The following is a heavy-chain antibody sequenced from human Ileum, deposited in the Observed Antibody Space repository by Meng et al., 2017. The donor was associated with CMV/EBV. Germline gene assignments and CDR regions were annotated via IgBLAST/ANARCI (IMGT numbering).Heavy chain of an antibody. Sequence: GESLKISCAASGFTFSSYGMHWVRQAPGKGLEWVAFIRYDGSNKYYADSVKGRFTISRDYAKNTLYLQMNSLRAEDTAVYYCARDLEGYCSSTSCYLPYGMDVWGQGTTVTVSS. CDR1: GFTFSSYG. CDR2: IRYDGSNK. D-gene: IGHD2-2*01. J-gene: IGHJ6*02. CDR3: ARDLEGYCSSTSCYLPYGMDV. V-gene: IGHV3-30*02.